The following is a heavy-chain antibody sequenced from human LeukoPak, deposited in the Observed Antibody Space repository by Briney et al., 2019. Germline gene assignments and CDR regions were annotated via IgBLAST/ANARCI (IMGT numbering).Heavy chain of an antibody. J-gene: IGHJ3*02. CDR1: GGSISSGGYS. CDR2: IYHSGST. Sequence: KPSETLSLTCAVSGGSISSGGYSWSWIRQPPGKGLEWIGYIYHSGSTYYNPSLKSRVTISVDTSKNQFSLKLSSVTAADTAVYYCARDLPDSSGYLNDAFDIWGQGTMVTVSS. D-gene: IGHD3-22*01. V-gene: IGHV4-30-2*01. CDR3: ARDLPDSSGYLNDAFDI.